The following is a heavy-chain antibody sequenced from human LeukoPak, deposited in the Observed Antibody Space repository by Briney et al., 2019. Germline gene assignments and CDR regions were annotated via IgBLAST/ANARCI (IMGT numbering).Heavy chain of an antibody. CDR2: IRSKANSYAT. CDR3: ARGKYCSGGSCYSDFDY. Sequence: GGSLRLSCAASGFTFSGSAMHWVRQASGKGLEWVGRIRSKANSYATAYAASVKGRFTISRDDSKNTAYLQMNSLKTEDTAVYYCARGKYCSGGSCYSDFDYWGQGTLVTVSS. V-gene: IGHV3-73*01. CDR1: GFTFSGSA. J-gene: IGHJ4*02. D-gene: IGHD2-15*01.